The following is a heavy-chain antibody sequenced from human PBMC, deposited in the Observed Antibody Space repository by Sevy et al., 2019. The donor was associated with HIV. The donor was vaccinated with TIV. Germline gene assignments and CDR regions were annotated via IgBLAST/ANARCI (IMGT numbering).Heavy chain of an antibody. CDR3: ARDLDGYNAAPSYFDY. CDR2: IYTSGST. D-gene: IGHD5-12*01. Sequence: SETLSLTCTVSGGSISSYNWSWIRQPAGKGLEWIGRIYTSGSTNYNPSLKSRVTMSVDTSKNQFSLKLSSVTAADTAVYYCARDLDGYNAAPSYFDYWGQGTLVTVSS. CDR1: GGSISSYN. V-gene: IGHV4-4*07. J-gene: IGHJ4*02.